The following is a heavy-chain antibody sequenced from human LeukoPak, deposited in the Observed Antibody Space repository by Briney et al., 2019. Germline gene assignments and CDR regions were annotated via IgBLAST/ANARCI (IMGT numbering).Heavy chain of an antibody. CDR3: AKDLEWLLTVPYFDY. CDR2: ISGSGGST. D-gene: IGHD3-3*01. J-gene: IGHJ4*02. Sequence: GGSLRLSCAASGFTFSSYAMSWVRQAPGKGLEWVSAISGSGGSTYYADSVKGWFTISRDNSKNTLYLQMNSLRAEDTAVYYCAKDLEWLLTVPYFDYWGQGTLVTVSS. CDR1: GFTFSSYA. V-gene: IGHV3-23*01.